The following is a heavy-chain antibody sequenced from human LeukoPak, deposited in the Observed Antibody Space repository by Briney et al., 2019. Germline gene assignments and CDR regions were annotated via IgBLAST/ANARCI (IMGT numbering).Heavy chain of an antibody. CDR2: ISGGSGSST. CDR3: AKGSSSGWPYFFDN. V-gene: IGHV3-23*01. Sequence: PRGSLRLSCAASGFTFSSYALSWVRQAPGKGLEWFSAISGGSGSSTYYADAVKGRFTISRDNSKTTLYLEMNSLRADDTAVYYCAKGSSSGWPYFFDNWGQGNLVTVSS. CDR1: GFTFSSYA. D-gene: IGHD6-19*01. J-gene: IGHJ4*02.